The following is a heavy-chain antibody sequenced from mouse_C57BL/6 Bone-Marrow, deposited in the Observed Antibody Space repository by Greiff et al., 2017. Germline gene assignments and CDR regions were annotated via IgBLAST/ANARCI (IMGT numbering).Heavy chain of an antibody. J-gene: IGHJ1*03. V-gene: IGHV1-81*01. CDR2: IYPRSGNT. Sequence: VQLQQSGAELARPGASVKLSCKASGYTFTSYGISWVKQRTGQGLEWIGEIYPRSGNTYYNEKFKGKATLTADKSSSTAYMELRSLTSEDSAVYFCARKGSSHWYFDVWGTGTTGTVSS. CDR1: GYTFTSYG. CDR3: ARKGSSHWYFDV. D-gene: IGHD1-1*01.